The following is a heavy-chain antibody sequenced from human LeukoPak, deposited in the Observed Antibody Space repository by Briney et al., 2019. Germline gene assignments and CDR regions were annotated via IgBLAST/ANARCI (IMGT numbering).Heavy chain of an antibody. V-gene: IGHV4-38-2*01. J-gene: IGHJ5*02. CDR1: GYSISSGYY. D-gene: IGHD5-24*01. CDR3: ARRLQHNWFDP. Sequence: KPSETLSLTCAVSGYSISSGYYWGWIRPPPGKGLEWIGSIYHSGSTYYNPSPKSRVTISVDTSKNQFSLKLSSVTAADTAVYYCARRLQHNWFDPWGQGTLVTVSS. CDR2: IYHSGST.